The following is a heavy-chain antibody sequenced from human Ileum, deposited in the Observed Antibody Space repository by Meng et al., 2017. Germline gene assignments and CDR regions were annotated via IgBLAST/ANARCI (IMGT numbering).Heavy chain of an antibody. J-gene: IGHJ4*02. CDR2: VNSDGTNI. Sequence: GESLKNSCAASGFTFSSYWMHWVRQAPGKGLVWVSRVNSDGTNIGYADSVKGRFTISRDNAKNTLYLQMNSLRADDTALYYCARGGPYSTSSFDYWGQGTLVTVSS. CDR3: ARGGPYSTSSFDY. D-gene: IGHD6-6*01. CDR1: GFTFSSYW. V-gene: IGHV3-74*01.